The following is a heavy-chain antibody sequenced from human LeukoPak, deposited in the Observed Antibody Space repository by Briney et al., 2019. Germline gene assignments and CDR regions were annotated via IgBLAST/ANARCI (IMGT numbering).Heavy chain of an antibody. CDR3: ARQYSSSWYEGSYYFDY. CDR1: GYSFTSYW. CDR2: IYPGDSDT. V-gene: IGHV5-51*01. Sequence: ESLKISCKGSGYSFTSYWIGWVRQMPGKGLEWMGIIYPGDSDTRYSPSFHGQAAISADKSISTAYLQWSSLKASDTAMYYCARQYSSSWYEGSYYFDYWGQGTLVTVSS. J-gene: IGHJ4*02. D-gene: IGHD6-13*01.